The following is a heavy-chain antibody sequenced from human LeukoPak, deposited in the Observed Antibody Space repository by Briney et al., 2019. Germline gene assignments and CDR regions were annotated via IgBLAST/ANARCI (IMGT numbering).Heavy chain of an antibody. CDR1: GYSISSAYY. Sequence: SETLSLTCSVSGYSISSAYYWGWIRQPPGKGLEWIGSIYYSGSTYYNPSLKSRVTISVDTSKNQFSLKLSSVTAADTAVYYCAREGLDYDSSGYADYWGQGTLVTVSS. D-gene: IGHD3-22*01. CDR3: AREGLDYDSSGYADY. CDR2: IYYSGST. V-gene: IGHV4-38-2*02. J-gene: IGHJ4*02.